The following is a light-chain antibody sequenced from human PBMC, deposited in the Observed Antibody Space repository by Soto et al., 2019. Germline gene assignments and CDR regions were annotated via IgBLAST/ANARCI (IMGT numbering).Light chain of an antibody. V-gene: IGLV2-14*01. CDR3: SSYTSSSTYV. CDR2: DVS. J-gene: IGLJ1*01. Sequence: QSALTQPASVSGSPGQSITISCTGSSSDVGNYNYVSWYQQHPGKAPKLTIHDVSNRPSGVSNRFSGSKSGNTASLTISGLQAEDEADYYCSSYTSSSTYVFGTGTKLTVL. CDR1: SSDVGNYNY.